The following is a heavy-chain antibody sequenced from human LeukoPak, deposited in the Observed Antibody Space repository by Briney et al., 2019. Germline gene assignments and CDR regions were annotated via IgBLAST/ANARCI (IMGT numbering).Heavy chain of an antibody. CDR3: AREDSSSTFDY. V-gene: IGHV3-7*01. J-gene: IGHJ4*02. CDR2: IKQDGSEK. D-gene: IGHD6-6*01. CDR1: GFTFSSYW. Sequence: GSLRLSCAASGFTFSSYWMSWVRQAPGKGLEWVANIKQDGSEKYYVDSVKGRFTISRDNAKNSLYLQMNSLRAEDAAVYYCAREDSSSTFDYWGQGTLVTVSS.